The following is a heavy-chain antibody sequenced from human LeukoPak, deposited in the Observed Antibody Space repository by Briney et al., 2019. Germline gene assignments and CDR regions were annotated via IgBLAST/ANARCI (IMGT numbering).Heavy chain of an antibody. CDR3: ARETTVTHWYFDL. D-gene: IGHD4-17*01. CDR1: AGSITIGGYS. CDR2: IYHSGST. Sequence: SPTQSPTRALSAGSITIGGYSWSWIRQPPWKGLEWFGYIYHSGSTYYNPSLKSRVTISVDRSKNQFSLKLSSVTAADTAVYYCARETTVTHWYFDLWGRGTLVTVSS. V-gene: IGHV4-30-2*01. J-gene: IGHJ2*01.